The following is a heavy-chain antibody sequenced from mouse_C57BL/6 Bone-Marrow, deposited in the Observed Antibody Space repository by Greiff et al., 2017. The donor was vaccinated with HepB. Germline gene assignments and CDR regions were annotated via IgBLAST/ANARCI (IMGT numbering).Heavy chain of an antibody. Sequence: VQLQQSGAELVRPGASVTLSCKASGYTFTDYEMHWVKQTPVHGLEWIGAIDPETGGTAYNQKFKGKAILTADKSSSTAYMELRSLTSENSAVYYSTRFGPFYALDYWGQGTSVTVSS. CDR2: IDPETGGT. CDR1: GYTFTDYE. V-gene: IGHV1-15*01. CDR3: TRFGPFYALDY. J-gene: IGHJ4*01.